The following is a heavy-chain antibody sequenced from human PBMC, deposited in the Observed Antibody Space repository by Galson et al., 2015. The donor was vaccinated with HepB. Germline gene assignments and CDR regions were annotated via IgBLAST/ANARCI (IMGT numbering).Heavy chain of an antibody. Sequence: SYSMHWVRQAPGKGLEWVAVISYDGSNKYYADSVKGRFTISRDNSKNSLYLQMNSLRAEDTALYYCAKDSGSCSGGSCYFGVDVWGQGTTVTISS. CDR1: SYS. J-gene: IGHJ6*02. V-gene: IGHV3-30*18. CDR2: ISYDGSNK. D-gene: IGHD2-15*01. CDR3: AKDSGSCSGGSCYFGVDV.